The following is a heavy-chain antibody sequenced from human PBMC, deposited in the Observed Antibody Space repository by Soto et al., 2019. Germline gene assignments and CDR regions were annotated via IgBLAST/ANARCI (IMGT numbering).Heavy chain of an antibody. CDR3: ARGYYFDY. J-gene: IGHJ4*02. V-gene: IGHV3-48*01. CDR1: GFTFSSYS. Sequence: PGGSLRLSCAASGFTFSSYSMNWVRQAPGKGLEWVSYISSSSSTIYYADSVKGRFTISRDNAKNQFSLKLSSVTAADTAVYYCARGYYFDYWGQGTLVTVSS. CDR2: ISSSSSTI.